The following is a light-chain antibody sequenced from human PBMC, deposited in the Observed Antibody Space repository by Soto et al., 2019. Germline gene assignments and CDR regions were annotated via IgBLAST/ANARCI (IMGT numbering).Light chain of an antibody. CDR3: QQYYSSLLT. CDR1: QRVLYSSNSKNY. J-gene: IGKJ4*01. Sequence: DIVMTQSPDSLAVSLGERATINCRYSQRVLYSSNSKNYLAWYQQKPGQHPKLLIYWASTRESGVPDRFSGSGSGKDFPRTISSLQAEDVAVYYCQQYYSSLLTFGGGTKVEIK. CDR2: WAS. V-gene: IGKV4-1*01.